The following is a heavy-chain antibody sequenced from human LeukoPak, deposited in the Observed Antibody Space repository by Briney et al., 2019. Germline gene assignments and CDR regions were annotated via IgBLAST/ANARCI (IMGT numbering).Heavy chain of an antibody. D-gene: IGHD3-10*01. CDR3: ASSANFDYGSGSYAFDI. CDR1: GGSISSYY. Sequence: PSETLSLTCTVSGGSISSYYWSWIRQPPGKGLEWIGYIYYSGSTNYNPSLKSRVTISVDTSKNQFSLKLSSVTAADTAVYYCASSANFDYGSGSYAFDIWGQGTMVTVSS. J-gene: IGHJ3*02. V-gene: IGHV4-59*01. CDR2: IYYSGST.